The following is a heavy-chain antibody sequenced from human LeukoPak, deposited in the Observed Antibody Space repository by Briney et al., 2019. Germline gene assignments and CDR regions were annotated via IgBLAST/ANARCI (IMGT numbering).Heavy chain of an antibody. V-gene: IGHV3-7*01. CDR1: GYSFTSYW. D-gene: IGHD3-22*01. CDR3: ARDPTYYYDSSGYYESIGFDY. Sequence: GESLKISCKGSGYSFTSYWIGWVRQAPGKGLEWVANIKQDGSEKYYVDSVKGRFTISRDNAKNSLYLQMNSLRAEDTAVYYCARDPTYYYDSSGYYESIGFDYWGQGTLVTVSS. J-gene: IGHJ4*02. CDR2: IKQDGSEK.